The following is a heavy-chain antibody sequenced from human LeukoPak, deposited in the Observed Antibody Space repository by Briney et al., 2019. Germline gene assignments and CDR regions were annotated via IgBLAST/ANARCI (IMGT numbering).Heavy chain of an antibody. D-gene: IGHD3-9*01. J-gene: IGHJ5*02. V-gene: IGHV3-23*01. CDR3: AKDPHHYDILTGTNWFDP. CDR2: SVGST. Sequence: SVGSTYSADSVKGRFTISRDNSKNTLYLQMNSLRAEDTAVYYCAKDPHHYDILTGTNWFDPWGQGTLVTVSS.